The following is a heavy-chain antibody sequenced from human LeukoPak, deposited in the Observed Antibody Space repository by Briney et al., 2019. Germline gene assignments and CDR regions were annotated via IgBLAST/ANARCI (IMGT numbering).Heavy chain of an antibody. CDR1: DGSISSGGYY. D-gene: IGHD4-17*01. J-gene: IGHJ3*02. CDR2: IYYSGST. Sequence: SETLSLTCTVSDGSISSGGYYWSWIRQHPGKGLEWIGYIYYSGSTYYNPSLKSRVTISVDTSKNQFSLKLSSVSAADTAVYYCARDRDYGGRAFDIWGQGTMVTVSS. CDR3: ARDRDYGGRAFDI. V-gene: IGHV4-31*03.